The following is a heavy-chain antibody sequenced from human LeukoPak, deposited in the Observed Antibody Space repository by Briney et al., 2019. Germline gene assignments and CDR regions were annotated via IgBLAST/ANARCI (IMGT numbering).Heavy chain of an antibody. CDR3: ARAPLSGTYYTDAFDI. CDR1: GYSISSGYY. V-gene: IGHV4-38-2*02. Sequence: SETLSLTCTVSGYSISSGYYWGWLRQPPGKGLEWIGSIYHSGSTYYNPSLKSQVTISVDKSKNQFSLTLTSVTAADTAVYFCARAPLSGTYYTDAFDIWGQGTMVTVSS. J-gene: IGHJ3*02. CDR2: IYHSGST. D-gene: IGHD1-26*01.